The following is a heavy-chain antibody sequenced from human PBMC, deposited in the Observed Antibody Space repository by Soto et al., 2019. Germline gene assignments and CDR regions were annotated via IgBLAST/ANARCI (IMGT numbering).Heavy chain of an antibody. V-gene: IGHV1-18*01. CDR1: GYTFTGYG. J-gene: IGHJ3*02. D-gene: IGHD3-10*01. Sequence: ASVKVSCKASGYTFTGYGISWLRQAPGQGLEWMGWISAYNGNTNYAQKLQGRVTMTTDTSTSTAYMELRSLRSDDTAVYYCARDLSSGTHAFNIWGQGTMVTVSS. CDR3: ARDLSSGTHAFNI. CDR2: ISAYNGNT.